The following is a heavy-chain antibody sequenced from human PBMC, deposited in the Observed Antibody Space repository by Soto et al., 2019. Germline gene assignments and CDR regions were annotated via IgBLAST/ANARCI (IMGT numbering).Heavy chain of an antibody. V-gene: IGHV1-2*04. Sequence: GASVKVSCKASGYTFTGYYMHWVRQAPGQGLEWMGWINPNSGGTNYAQKFQGWVTMTRDTSISTAYMELSRLRSDDTAVYYCARDSGGSSWYDYYYYYGMVVWGQGTTVTVSS. J-gene: IGHJ6*02. D-gene: IGHD6-13*01. CDR3: ARDSGGSSWYDYYYYYGMVV. CDR2: INPNSGGT. CDR1: GYTFTGYY.